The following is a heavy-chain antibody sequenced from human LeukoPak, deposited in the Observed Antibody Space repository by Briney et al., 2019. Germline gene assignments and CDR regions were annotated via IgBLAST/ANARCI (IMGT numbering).Heavy chain of an antibody. Sequence: GGSLRLSCAASGFTFSNAWMSWVRQAPGKGLEWVGRIKSKTDGGTTDYAAPVKGRFTISRDDSKNTLYLQMNSLRAEDTAVYYCARNYDSNDYGYNWFDPWGQGTLVTVSS. CDR2: IKSKTDGGTT. V-gene: IGHV3-15*01. CDR1: GFTFSNAW. CDR3: ARNYDSNDYGYNWFDP. J-gene: IGHJ5*02. D-gene: IGHD3-22*01.